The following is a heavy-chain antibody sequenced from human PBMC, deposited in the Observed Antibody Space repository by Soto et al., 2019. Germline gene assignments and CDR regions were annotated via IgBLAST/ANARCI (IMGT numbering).Heavy chain of an antibody. CDR2: IAYDGSSK. CDR1: GFTFENFG. D-gene: IGHD3-3*01. J-gene: IGHJ5*02. CDR3: AKSLDGVPVQEFDP. Sequence: QVQLVESGGGVVQPGMSLRLSCAASGFTFENFGMHWVRQAPGKGLEWVGVIAYDGSSKYYADSVKGRFTISRDNSNNPLYLQMNSLRVEDTAVYYCAKSLDGVPVQEFDPRGQGTLVTVSS. V-gene: IGHV3-30*18.